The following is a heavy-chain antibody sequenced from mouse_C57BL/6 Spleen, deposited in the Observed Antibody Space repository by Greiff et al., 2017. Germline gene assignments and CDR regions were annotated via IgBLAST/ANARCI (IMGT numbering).Heavy chain of an antibody. CDR1: GYTFTSYW. CDR2: IDPSDSYT. CDR3: ARGDYLDY. D-gene: IGHD2-4*01. V-gene: IGHV1-69*01. Sequence: VQLQQSGAELVMPGASVKLSCKASGYTFTSYWMHWVKQRPGQGLEWIGEIDPSDSYTNYNQKFKGKSTLTVDKSSSTAYMQLSSLTSEDSAVYYCARGDYLDYWGQGTTLTVSS. J-gene: IGHJ2*01.